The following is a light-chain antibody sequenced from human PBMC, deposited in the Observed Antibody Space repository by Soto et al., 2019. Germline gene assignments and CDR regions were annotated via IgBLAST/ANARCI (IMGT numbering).Light chain of an antibody. Sequence: EIVMTQSPSSLSVSPGEGATLSCRASQSITDNLAWYQQRPGQAPRLLIYRASTRATGIPARFSGGGFGTEFTLTISSLQSEDFATYYCQHHNSWPLTFGGGTRVEIK. CDR2: RAS. CDR3: QHHNSWPLT. J-gene: IGKJ4*01. V-gene: IGKV3D-15*01. CDR1: QSITDN.